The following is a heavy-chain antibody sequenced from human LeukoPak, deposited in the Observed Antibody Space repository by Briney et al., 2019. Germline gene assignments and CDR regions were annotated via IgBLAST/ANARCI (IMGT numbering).Heavy chain of an antibody. Sequence: SETLSPTCTVSGGSISSYYWSWIRQPAGKGLEWIGRIYTSGSTNYNPSLKSRVTMSVDTSKNQFSLKLSSVTAADTAVYYCARDGYCSSTSCYHPLDPNWFDPWGQGTLVTVSP. CDR2: IYTSGST. V-gene: IGHV4-4*07. CDR1: GGSISSYY. D-gene: IGHD2-2*03. CDR3: ARDGYCSSTSCYHPLDPNWFDP. J-gene: IGHJ5*02.